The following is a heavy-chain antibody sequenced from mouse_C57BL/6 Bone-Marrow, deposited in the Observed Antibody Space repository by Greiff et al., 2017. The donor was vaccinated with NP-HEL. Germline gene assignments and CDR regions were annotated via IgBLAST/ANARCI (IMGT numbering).Heavy chain of an antibody. CDR3: VREGVVATDWYFDV. J-gene: IGHJ1*03. Sequence: EVKLEESGGGLVQPKGSLKLSCAASGFTFNTYAMHWVRQAPGKGLEWVARIRSKSSNYATYYADSVKDRFTISRDDSQSMLYLQMNNLKTEDTAMYYCVREGVVATDWYFDVWGTGTTVTVSS. CDR1: GFTFNTYA. V-gene: IGHV10-3*01. CDR2: IRSKSSNYAT. D-gene: IGHD1-1*01.